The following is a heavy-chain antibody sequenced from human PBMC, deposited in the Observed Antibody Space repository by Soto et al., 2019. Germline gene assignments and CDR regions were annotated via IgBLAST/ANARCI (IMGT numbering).Heavy chain of an antibody. CDR3: ARHRNRFLGLQGYFDY. CDR2: FHDGTI. Sequence: PGGSLRLSCAVSGLPVSDRYMSWVRQTPGRRLEWVSVFHDGTIYYADSVKGRFTVSRDNSKNTMYLQMNSLRVEDTAVYFCARHRNRFLGLQGYFDYWGQGSLVTVSS. D-gene: IGHD3-3*01. CDR1: GLPVSDRY. V-gene: IGHV3-66*04. J-gene: IGHJ4*02.